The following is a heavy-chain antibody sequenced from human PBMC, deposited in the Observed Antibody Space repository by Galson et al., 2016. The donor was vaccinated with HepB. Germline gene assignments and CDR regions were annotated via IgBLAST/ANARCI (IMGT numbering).Heavy chain of an antibody. CDR1: GYDFTNYW. V-gene: IGHV5-51*01. CDR3: ARLRLTTDLNNPFDI. Sequence: QSGAEVKKPGESLKISCKTSGYDFTNYWIGWVRHMPGKGLEWMGIFYPGDSDIRYSPSFLDRVTISADKATRTAYLEWGSLKASDTAMYYCARLRLTTDLNNPFDIWGHGTMVIVSS. CDR2: FYPGDSDI. D-gene: IGHD2/OR15-2a*01. J-gene: IGHJ3*02.